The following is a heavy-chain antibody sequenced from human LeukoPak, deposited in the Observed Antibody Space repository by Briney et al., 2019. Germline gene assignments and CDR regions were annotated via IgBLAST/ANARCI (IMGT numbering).Heavy chain of an antibody. CDR1: GFTVSSNY. Sequence: HPGGSLRLSCAASGFTVSSNYMSWVRQAPGKGLEWVSVIYSGGSTYYADSVKGRFTISRDNSKNTLYLQMNSLRAEDTAVYYCATERDSSWTFDSWGQGTLVTVSS. D-gene: IGHD6-13*01. J-gene: IGHJ4*02. CDR2: IYSGGST. CDR3: ATERDSSWTFDS. V-gene: IGHV3-53*01.